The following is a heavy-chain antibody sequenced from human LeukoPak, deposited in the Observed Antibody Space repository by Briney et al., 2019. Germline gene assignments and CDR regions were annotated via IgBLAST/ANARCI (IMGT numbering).Heavy chain of an antibody. D-gene: IGHD6-19*01. CDR2: IKQDGSEE. CDR1: GFTFSSFW. Sequence: GGSLRLSCAASGFTFSSFWMSWVRQAPGKGLEWVASIKQDGSEEYYVDFVKGRFTISRDNAKNSLYLQMNSLRAEDTAVYYCARAVAGLDCWGQGTLVTVSS. V-gene: IGHV3-7*02. J-gene: IGHJ4*02. CDR3: ARAVAGLDC.